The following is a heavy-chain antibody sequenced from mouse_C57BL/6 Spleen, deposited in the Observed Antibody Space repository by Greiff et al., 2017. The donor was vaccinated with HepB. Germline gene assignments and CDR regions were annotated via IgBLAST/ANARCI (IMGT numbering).Heavy chain of an antibody. CDR3: ARYTTVAYAMDY. D-gene: IGHD1-1*01. V-gene: IGHV1-50*01. CDR2: IDPSDSYT. Sequence: VQLQQSGAELVKPGASVKLSCKASGYTFTSYWMQWVKQRPGQGLEWIGEIDPSDSYTNYNQKFKGKATLTVDTSSSTAYMQLSSLTSEDSAVYDCARYTTVAYAMDYWGQGTSVTVSS. CDR1: GYTFTSYW. J-gene: IGHJ4*01.